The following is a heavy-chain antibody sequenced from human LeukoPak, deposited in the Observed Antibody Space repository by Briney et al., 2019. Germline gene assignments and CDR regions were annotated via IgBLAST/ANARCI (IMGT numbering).Heavy chain of an antibody. V-gene: IGHV4-4*07. CDR3: AREAVWFGESYFDY. Sequence: SETLSLTCTVSGGSISSYYWSWIRQPAGKGLEWIGRIYTSGSTNYNPSLKSRVTMSVDTSKNQFSLKLSSVTAADTAVYYCAREAVWFGESYFDYWGQGTLVTVSS. CDR2: IYTSGST. D-gene: IGHD3-10*01. CDR1: GGSISSYY. J-gene: IGHJ4*02.